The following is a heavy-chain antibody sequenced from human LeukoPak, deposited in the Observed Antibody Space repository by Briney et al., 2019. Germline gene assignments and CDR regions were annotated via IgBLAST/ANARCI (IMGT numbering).Heavy chain of an antibody. CDR2: ISSSGSTI. CDR3: ARDDWSGYYLYFDY. CDR1: GFTFSSYE. V-gene: IGHV3-48*03. J-gene: IGHJ4*02. Sequence: GGSLRFSCAASGFTFSSYEMNWVRQAPGKGLEWVSYISSSGSTIYYADSVKGRFTISRDNAKNSLYLQMNSLRAEDTAVHYCARDDWSGYYLYFDYWGQGTLVTVSS. D-gene: IGHD3-3*01.